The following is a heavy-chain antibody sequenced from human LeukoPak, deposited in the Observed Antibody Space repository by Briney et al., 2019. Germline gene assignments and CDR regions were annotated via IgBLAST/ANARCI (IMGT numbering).Heavy chain of an antibody. CDR1: GGTFSSYA. CDR2: IIPIFGTA. J-gene: IGHJ6*02. Sequence: SVKVSCKASGGTFSSYAISWVRQAPGQGLEWMGGIIPIFGTANYAQKFQGRVTMTRNTSISTAYMELSSLRSEDTAVYYCAKAHIVATYGMDVWGQGTTVTVSS. D-gene: IGHD2-15*01. CDR3: AKAHIVATYGMDV. V-gene: IGHV1-69*05.